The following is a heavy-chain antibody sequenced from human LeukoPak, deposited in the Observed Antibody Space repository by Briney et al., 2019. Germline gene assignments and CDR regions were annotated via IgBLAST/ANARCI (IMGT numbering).Heavy chain of an antibody. J-gene: IGHJ6*04. CDR3: ARDPPAILWFGGPMDV. Sequence: GGSLRLSCAASGFTFSSYEMNWVRQAPGKGLEWVSYISSSGSTIYYADSVKGRFTISRDNAKNSLYLQMNSLRAEDTAVYYCARDPPAILWFGGPMDVWGKGTTVTISS. CDR2: ISSSGSTI. CDR1: GFTFSSYE. D-gene: IGHD3-10*01. V-gene: IGHV3-48*03.